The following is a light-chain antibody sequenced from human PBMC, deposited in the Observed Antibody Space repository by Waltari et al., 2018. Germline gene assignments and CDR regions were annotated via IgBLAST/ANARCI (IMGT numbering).Light chain of an antibody. CDR2: GTS. CDR1: QSVSSSD. Sequence: EIVLTQSPGTLSLSPGERATLSCRASQSVSSSDLAWYQHKPGQAPRLRIYGTSSRATGIPDRFRGSGSATDFTLTINRLEPEDFAVYFCQHYGISPGLFGQGTKLEI. V-gene: IGKV3-20*01. J-gene: IGKJ2*01. CDR3: QHYGISPGL.